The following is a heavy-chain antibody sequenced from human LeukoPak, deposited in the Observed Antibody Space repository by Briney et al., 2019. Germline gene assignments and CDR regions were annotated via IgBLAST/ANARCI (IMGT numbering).Heavy chain of an antibody. V-gene: IGHV3-30*18. CDR2: ISTDGSDK. D-gene: IGHD6-13*01. Sequence: GGSLRLSCAASGFTFSDYGMQWVRQAPGKGLEWVALISTDGSDKDYADSVKGRFTLSRDNSKNTLYLQMNSLRDEDTAVYYCAKDGTSSWFGEAPWGQGTLVTVSS. J-gene: IGHJ5*02. CDR3: AKDGTSSWFGEAP. CDR1: GFTFSDYG.